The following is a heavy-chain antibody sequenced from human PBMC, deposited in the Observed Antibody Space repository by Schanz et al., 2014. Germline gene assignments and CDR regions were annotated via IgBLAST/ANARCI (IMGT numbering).Heavy chain of an antibody. CDR3: ARARGYNYGLFDY. Sequence: QVQLQESGPGLVKPSETLSLTCAVSGGSISGYYWSWIRQPPGKGLEWIGGIHHIGSTYHNPSLRSRLTMSLDTSRNHFSLRLTSVSAADTAVYYCARARGYNYGLFDYWGLGTLVTVSS. V-gene: IGHV4-34*09. CDR1: GGSISGYY. J-gene: IGHJ4*01. CDR2: IHHIGST. D-gene: IGHD5-18*01.